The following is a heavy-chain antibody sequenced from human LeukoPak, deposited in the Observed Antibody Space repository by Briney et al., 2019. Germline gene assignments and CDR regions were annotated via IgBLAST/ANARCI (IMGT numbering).Heavy chain of an antibody. D-gene: IGHD2-21*02. CDR1: GLTFSSHW. V-gene: IGHV3-74*01. Sequence: GESLRLSCAASGLTFSSHWVHWVRQVPGKGLVWVARINTDGRITTYADSVKGRFAISRDNAKNTLYLQMNSLRAEDTAVYYCATVMSSDSLAAQYWGQGTLVTVSS. CDR3: ATVMSSDSLAAQY. CDR2: INTDGRIT. J-gene: IGHJ4*02.